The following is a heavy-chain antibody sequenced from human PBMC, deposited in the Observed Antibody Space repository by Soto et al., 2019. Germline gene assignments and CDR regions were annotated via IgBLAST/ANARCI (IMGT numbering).Heavy chain of an antibody. J-gene: IGHJ6*02. CDR1: GGTFSSYA. D-gene: IGHD3-16*01. Sequence: QVQLVQSGAEVKKPGSSVKVSCKASGGTFSSYAISWVRQAPGQGLEWMGGIIPIFGTANYAQKFQGRVTITADESTSTAYMELSSLRSEDTAVYYCARDTSEMAYPYYYYYGMDVWGQGTTVTVSS. CDR3: ARDTSEMAYPYYYYYGMDV. V-gene: IGHV1-69*01. CDR2: IIPIFGTA.